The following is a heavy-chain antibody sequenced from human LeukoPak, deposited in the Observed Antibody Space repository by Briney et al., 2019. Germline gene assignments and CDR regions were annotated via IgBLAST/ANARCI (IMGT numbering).Heavy chain of an antibody. CDR1: GYTFTGYY. D-gene: IGHD2-2*01. J-gene: IGHJ6*02. CDR3: ARDLQNCSSTSCYPYYYGMDV. Sequence: ASVKVSCKASGYTFTGYYMHWVRQAPGQGLEWMGWINPNSGGTNYAQKFQGRVTMTRDTSISTAYMELSRLRSDDTAVYYCARDLQNCSSTSCYPYYYGMDVWGQGTTVTVSS. CDR2: INPNSGGT. V-gene: IGHV1-2*02.